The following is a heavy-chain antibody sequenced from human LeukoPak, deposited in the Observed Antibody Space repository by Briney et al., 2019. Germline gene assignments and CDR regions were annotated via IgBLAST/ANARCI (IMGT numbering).Heavy chain of an antibody. V-gene: IGHV1-8*01. CDR1: GYSFTSYI. CDR3: ARGSSGRLEPNDY. D-gene: IGHD3-10*01. J-gene: IGHJ4*02. Sequence: GASVKDSCKASGYSFTSYIISWGRQATGQGLEWMGWMNPNSGNTGYAQKFQGRVTMTRNTSISTAYMELSSLRSEDTAVYYCARGSSGRLEPNDYWGQGTLVTVSS. CDR2: MNPNSGNT.